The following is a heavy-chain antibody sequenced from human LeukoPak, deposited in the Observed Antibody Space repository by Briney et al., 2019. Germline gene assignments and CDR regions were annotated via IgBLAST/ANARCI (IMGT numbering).Heavy chain of an antibody. D-gene: IGHD2/OR15-2a*01. CDR2: IKEDGSEK. J-gene: IGHJ4*02. CDR3: ARRGSTDY. CDR1: GFSFSGYW. V-gene: IGHV3-7*03. Sequence: PGGSLRLSCAASGFSFSGYWMTWVRQAPGKGLEWVANIKEDGSEKYYADFVKGRFTISRDNAKNSLDLQMNSLRAEDTAVYYCARRGSTDYCGQGTLVTVSS.